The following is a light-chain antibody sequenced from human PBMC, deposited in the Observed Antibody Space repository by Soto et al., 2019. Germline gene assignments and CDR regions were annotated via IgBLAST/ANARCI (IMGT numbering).Light chain of an antibody. V-gene: IGKV3-20*01. CDR2: GAS. CDR1: QSVSSSY. J-gene: IGKJ1*01. Sequence: EIVSTQSPGTVSLSPGERDTLSCRASQSVSSSYLAWYQQKPGQAPRLLIYGASSRATGIPDRFSGSGSGTDFTLTISRLEPEDFAVYYCQQYGSSPVTFGQGTKVDIK. CDR3: QQYGSSPVT.